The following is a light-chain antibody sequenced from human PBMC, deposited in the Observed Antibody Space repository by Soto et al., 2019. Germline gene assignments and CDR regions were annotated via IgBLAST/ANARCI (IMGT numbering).Light chain of an antibody. V-gene: IGKV3-11*01. J-gene: IGKJ1*01. CDR1: QSVSKY. Sequence: EIVLTQSPATLSLSPGERATLSCRASQSVSKYLAWYQQKPGQAPRLLIYNASNRATGIPVRFSGSGSGTDFTLTIRSLEPEDPAVYYCQQYGSSRWTFGQGTKVEIK. CDR3: QQYGSSRWT. CDR2: NAS.